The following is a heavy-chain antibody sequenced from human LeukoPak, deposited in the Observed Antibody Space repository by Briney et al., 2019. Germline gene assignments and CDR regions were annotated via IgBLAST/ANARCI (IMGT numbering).Heavy chain of an antibody. CDR3: ARDLGVRNLYYYYGMDV. CDR1: GFTFDDYG. D-gene: IGHD3-16*01. J-gene: IGHJ6*02. CDR2: INWNGGST. Sequence: GVSLTLSCAASGFTFDDYGMRWVRQAPGKGLEGFSGINWNGGSTGYTDYVKGRFTISRDNDKNSLYLQMNSLRDEDTAVYYCARDLGVRNLYYYYGMDVWGQGTTVTVSS. V-gene: IGHV3-20*04.